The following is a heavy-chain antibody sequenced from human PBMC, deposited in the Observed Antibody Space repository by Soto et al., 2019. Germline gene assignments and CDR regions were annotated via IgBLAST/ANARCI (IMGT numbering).Heavy chain of an antibody. CDR1: GGSISSSSYY. CDR2: IYYSGST. CDR3: ARVGPVDTAMVTG. Sequence: QLQLQESGPGLVKPSETLSLTCTVSGGSISSSSYYWGWIRQPPGKGLEWIGSIYYSGSTYYNPSLKSRVTISVDTSKNQFSLKLSSVTAADTAVYYCARVGPVDTAMVTGWGQGTLVTVSS. J-gene: IGHJ4*02. D-gene: IGHD5-18*01. V-gene: IGHV4-39*01.